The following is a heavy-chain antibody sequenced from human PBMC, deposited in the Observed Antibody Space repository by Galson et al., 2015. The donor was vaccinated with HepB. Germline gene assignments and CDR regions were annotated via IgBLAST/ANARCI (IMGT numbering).Heavy chain of an antibody. V-gene: IGHV1-69*13. CDR3: AKDLTPDIVVVPAAILYAFGI. J-gene: IGHJ3*02. Sequence: SVKVSCKASGGTFSSYAISWVRQAPGQGLEWMGGIIPIFGTANYAQKFQGRVTITADESTSTAYMELSSLRSEDTAVYYCAKDLTPDIVVVPAAILYAFGIWGQGTMVTVSS. CDR2: IIPIFGTA. D-gene: IGHD2-2*01. CDR1: GGTFSSYA.